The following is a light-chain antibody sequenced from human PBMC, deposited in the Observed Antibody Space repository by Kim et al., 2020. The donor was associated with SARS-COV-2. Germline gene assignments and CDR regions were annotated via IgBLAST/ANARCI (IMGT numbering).Light chain of an antibody. CDR2: QDS. J-gene: IGLJ3*02. V-gene: IGLV3-1*01. CDR3: QAWDSGLYWV. CDR1: KLGDKY. Sequence: SYELTQPPSVSVSPGQTASITCSGDKLGDKYACWYQQKPGQSPVLVIYQDSKRPSGIPERFSGSNSGNTATLTISGTQAMDEADYYCQAWDSGLYWVFGGGTQLTVL.